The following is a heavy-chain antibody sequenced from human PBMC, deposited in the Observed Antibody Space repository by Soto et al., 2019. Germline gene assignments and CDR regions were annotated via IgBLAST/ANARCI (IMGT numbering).Heavy chain of an antibody. D-gene: IGHD3-3*01. CDR3: ARTYYDFWSGYYSYKKKANYGMDV. CDR1: GYTFTSYG. V-gene: IGHV1-18*04. J-gene: IGHJ6*02. CDR2: ISAYNGNT. Sequence: QVQLVQSGAEVKKPGASVKVSCKASGYTFTSYGISWVRQAPGQGLEWMGWISAYNGNTNYAQKLQGRVTMTTDTSTSTAYMELRSLRSDDTAVYYCARTYYDFWSGYYSYKKKANYGMDVWGQGTTATVSS.